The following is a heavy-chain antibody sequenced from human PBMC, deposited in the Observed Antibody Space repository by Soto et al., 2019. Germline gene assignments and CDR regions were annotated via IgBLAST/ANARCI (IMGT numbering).Heavy chain of an antibody. V-gene: IGHV4-59*01. CDR3: AGAGAGGADYDFWSGYYGKRGYYYYYMDV. CDR1: GGSISSYY. J-gene: IGHJ6*03. Sequence: SETLSLTCTVSGGSISSYYWSWIRQPPGKGLEWIGYIYYSGSTNYNPSLKSRVTISVDTSKNQFSLKLSPVTAADTAVYYWAGAGAGGADYDFWSGYYGKRGYYYYYMDVWGKGTTVTVSS. CDR2: IYYSGST. D-gene: IGHD3-3*01.